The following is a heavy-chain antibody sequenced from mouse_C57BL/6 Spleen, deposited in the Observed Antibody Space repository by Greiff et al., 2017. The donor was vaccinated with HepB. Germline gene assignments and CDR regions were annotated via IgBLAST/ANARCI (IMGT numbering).Heavy chain of an antibody. CDR3: ARSDYYGSLHFDY. CDR1: GFNIKNTY. D-gene: IGHD1-1*01. V-gene: IGHV14-3*01. J-gene: IGHJ2*01. Sequence: EVQLQESVAELVRPGASVKLSCTASGFNIKNTYMHWVKQRPEQGLEWIGRIDPANGNTKYAPKFQGKATITADTSSNTAYLQLSSLTSEDTAIYYCARSDYYGSLHFDYWGQGTTLTVSS. CDR2: IDPANGNT.